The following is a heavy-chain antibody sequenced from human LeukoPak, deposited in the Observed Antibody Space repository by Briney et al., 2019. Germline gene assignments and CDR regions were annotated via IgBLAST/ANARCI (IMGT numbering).Heavy chain of an antibody. CDR3: ARDDFSSGWSLFDY. J-gene: IGHJ4*02. D-gene: IGHD6-19*01. CDR1: GFTFSDYY. Sequence: NPGGSLRLSCVASGFTFSDYYMSWIRQAPGKGLEWVSYISSSSSYTNYADSVKGRFTISRDNAKNSLYLQMNSLRAEDTAVYYCARDDFSSGWSLFDYWGQGTLVTVSS. CDR2: ISSSSSYT. V-gene: IGHV3-11*06.